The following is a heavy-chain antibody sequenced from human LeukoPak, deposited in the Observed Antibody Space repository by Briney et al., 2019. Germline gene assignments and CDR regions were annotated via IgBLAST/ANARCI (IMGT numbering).Heavy chain of an antibody. D-gene: IGHD2/OR15-2a*01. V-gene: IGHV1-2*02. CDR1: GYSFTGYY. Sequence: GASVKVSCKSSGYSFTGYYMHWVRQAPGQGLEWMGLINPNSGVTDFAQKFQGRVTMTRDTSISTAYMELSRLTSDDTAVYYCARDFQTEAPDYWGQGTLVTVSS. CDR3: ARDFQTEAPDY. CDR2: INPNSGVT. J-gene: IGHJ4*02.